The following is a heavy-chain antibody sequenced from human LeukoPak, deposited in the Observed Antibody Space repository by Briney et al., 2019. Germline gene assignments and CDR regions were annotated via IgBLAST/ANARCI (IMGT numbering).Heavy chain of an antibody. CDR1: GGSFSGYY. D-gene: IGHD5-18*01. CDR3: ARGHGVVYGYFFPYFDY. Sequence: SETLSLTCAVYGGSFSGYYWSWIRQPPGKGREWSGEINHSGSTNYNPSLKSRVTISVDTSKNQFSLKLSSVTAADTAVYYCARGHGVVYGYFFPYFDYWGQGTLVTVSS. J-gene: IGHJ4*02. CDR2: INHSGST. V-gene: IGHV4-34*01.